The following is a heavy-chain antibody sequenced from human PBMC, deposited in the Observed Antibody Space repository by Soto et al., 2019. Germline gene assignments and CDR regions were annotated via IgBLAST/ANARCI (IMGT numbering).Heavy chain of an antibody. CDR3: GRGGSGGKWRYYIDY. CDR1: GASISGYY. D-gene: IGHD2-15*01. Sequence: PSETLSLTCTVSGASISGYYWSWIRQPPGKELEGIGYIDFSGSTNYNPSPKSRVAMSVDTSKNQFSLELRSVIAADTAVYFCGRGGSGGKWRYYIDYWGQRTEVTVPS. V-gene: IGHV4-59*01. J-gene: IGHJ4*02. CDR2: IDFSGST.